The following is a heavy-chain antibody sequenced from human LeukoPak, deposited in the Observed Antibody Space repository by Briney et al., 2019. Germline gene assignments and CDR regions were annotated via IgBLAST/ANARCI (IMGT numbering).Heavy chain of an antibody. CDR3: ARDRRRCSSTSCYPYFDY. CDR1: GYTFTSYG. D-gene: IGHD2-2*01. CDR2: ISAYNGNT. Sequence: GASVKVSCKASGYTFTSYGISWVRQAPGQGLEWMGWISAYNGNTNYAQKLQGRVTMTTDTSTSTAYMELRSLRSDDTAVYYCARDRRRCSSTSCYPYFDYWGQGTLVTVSS. V-gene: IGHV1-18*01. J-gene: IGHJ4*02.